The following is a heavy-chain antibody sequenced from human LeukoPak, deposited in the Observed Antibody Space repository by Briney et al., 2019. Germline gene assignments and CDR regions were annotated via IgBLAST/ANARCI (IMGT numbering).Heavy chain of an antibody. V-gene: IGHV1-2*02. CDR2: INPNSGGT. D-gene: IGHD3-22*01. J-gene: IGHJ4*02. CDR3: ARVAASYYYDSSGYQDY. CDR1: GYTFTSYG. Sequence: ASVKVSCKASGYTFTSYGISWVRQAPGQGLEWMGWINPNSGGTNYAQKFQGRVTMTRDTSISTAYMELSRLRSDDTAVYYCARVAASYYYDSSGYQDYWGQGTLVTVSS.